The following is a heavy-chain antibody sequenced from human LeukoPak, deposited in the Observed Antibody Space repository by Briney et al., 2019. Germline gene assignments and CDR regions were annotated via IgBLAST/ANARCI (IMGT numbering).Heavy chain of an antibody. CDR3: ARAIRGGYYFDY. J-gene: IGHJ4*02. V-gene: IGHV4-38-2*02. Sequence: SETLSLTCTVSGYSISNGYYWGWIRQPPVKGLEWVGSIYHRGSTYYNPSLRSRVTISLDRSKKKFSLKLTSVTAADTAVYYCARAIRGGYYFDYWGQGTLVTVSS. CDR2: IYHRGST. CDR1: GYSISNGYY. D-gene: IGHD3-16*01.